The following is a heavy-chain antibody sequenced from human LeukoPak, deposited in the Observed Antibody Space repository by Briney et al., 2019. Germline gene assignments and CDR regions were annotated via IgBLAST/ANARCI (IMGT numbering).Heavy chain of an antibody. J-gene: IGHJ4*02. D-gene: IGHD1-26*01. CDR2: IYYSVST. CDR1: VASITYYY. V-gene: IGHV4-59*08. Sequence: SETLSLTCTDSVASITYYYGNWIRRLPGKGLEWIGYIYYSVSTNYNPSLTSRVTMSIDTSNNQFSLKLTSVTAADTAIYYCARHGARGQPFDYWGQGILVTVSS. CDR3: ARHGARGQPFDY.